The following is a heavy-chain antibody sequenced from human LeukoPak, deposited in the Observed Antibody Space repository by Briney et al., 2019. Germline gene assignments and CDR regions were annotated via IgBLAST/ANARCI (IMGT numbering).Heavy chain of an antibody. D-gene: IGHD3-10*01. CDR1: GGSISSSSYY. CDR3: ARQTIMVRGRPMVDY. J-gene: IGHJ4*02. V-gene: IGHV4-39*01. Sequence: SETLSLTCTVSGGSISSSSYYWGWIRQPPGKGLEWIGSIYYSGSTYYNPSLKSRVTISVDTSKNQFSLKLSSVTAADTAVYYCARQTIMVRGRPMVDYWGQGTLVTVSS. CDR2: IYYSGST.